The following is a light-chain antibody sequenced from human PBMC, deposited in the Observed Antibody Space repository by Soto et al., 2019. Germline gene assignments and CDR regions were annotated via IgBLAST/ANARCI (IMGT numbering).Light chain of an antibody. CDR1: QTISSW. Sequence: DIQMTQSPSTLSGSVGDRVTITCRASQTISSWLAWYQQKPGKAPKLLIYKASTLKSGVPSRFSGSGSGTEFTLTISSLQPDDVAVYYCQQYFTTPLTFGGGTRLEIK. J-gene: IGKJ4*01. V-gene: IGKV1-5*03. CDR3: QQYFTTPLT. CDR2: KAS.